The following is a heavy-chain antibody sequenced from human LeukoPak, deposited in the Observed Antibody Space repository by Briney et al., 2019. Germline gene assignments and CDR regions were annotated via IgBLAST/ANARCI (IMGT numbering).Heavy chain of an antibody. Sequence: PGGSLRLSCAASAFTFSSHWMNWVRQAPGKGREWVANIKQDGSEKYYVESVKGRFTISRDNAKNSLYLQMNSLRAEDTAVYYCARARYLDSWGQGTLVTVSS. CDR3: ARARYLDS. J-gene: IGHJ4*02. CDR2: IKQDGSEK. CDR1: AFTFSSHW. V-gene: IGHV3-7*01.